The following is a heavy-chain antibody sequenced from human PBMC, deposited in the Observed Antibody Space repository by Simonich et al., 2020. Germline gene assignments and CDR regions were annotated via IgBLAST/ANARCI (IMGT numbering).Heavy chain of an antibody. CDR2: IKQDGREK. D-gene: IGHD7-27*01. CDR3: ARDGLGTAYYYYMDV. Sequence: EVQLVESGGGLVQPGGSLRLSCAASGFTFSSYWMSWVRQAPGKGLGGVANIKQDGREKYYVDSVKGRFTIAIDNAKNSLYLQMNSLRAEDTAVYYCARDGLGTAYYYYMDVWGKGTTVTVSS. CDR1: GFTFSSYW. V-gene: IGHV3-7*01. J-gene: IGHJ6*03.